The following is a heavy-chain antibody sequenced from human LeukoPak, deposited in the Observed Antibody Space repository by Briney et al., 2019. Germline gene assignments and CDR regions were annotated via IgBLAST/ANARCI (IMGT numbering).Heavy chain of an antibody. CDR1: GFTFSSYG. CDR3: AREDSSRGAFDY. J-gene: IGHJ4*02. D-gene: IGHD3-22*01. Sequence: GESLRLSCAASGFTFSSYGMHWVRQAPGKGLEWVAVIWYDGSNKYYADSVKGRFTISRDNSKNTLYLQMNSLRAEDTAVYYCAREDSSRGAFDYWGQGTLVTVSS. CDR2: IWYDGSNK. V-gene: IGHV3-33*01.